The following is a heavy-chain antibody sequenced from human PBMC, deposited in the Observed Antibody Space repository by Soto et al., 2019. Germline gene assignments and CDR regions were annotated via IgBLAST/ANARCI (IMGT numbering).Heavy chain of an antibody. CDR2: IIPILGTI. CDR1: GYTLTNIA. Sequence: SVKLSRKISGYTLTNIAMYGVRQTTEQGLEWMGRIIPILGTINNAQRFQGRVTITADESANIVYMELSSLTFEDTAIYYCAREGFTFGPGAEGGAFDIWGQGTMVTVSS. D-gene: IGHD3-10*01. CDR3: AREGFTFGPGAEGGAFDI. J-gene: IGHJ3*02. V-gene: IGHV1-69*11.